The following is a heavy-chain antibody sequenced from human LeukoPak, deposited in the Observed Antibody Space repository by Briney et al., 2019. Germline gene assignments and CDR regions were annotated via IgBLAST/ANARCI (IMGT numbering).Heavy chain of an antibody. D-gene: IGHD3-22*01. J-gene: IGHJ6*03. Sequence: SVKVSCKASGGTFSSYAISWVRQAPGQGLEWMGGIIPIFGTANYAQKFQGRVTITTDESTSTAYMELSSLRSEDTAVYYCARGGITVIDYYYYYMDVWGKGTTVTVSS. CDR2: IIPIFGTA. CDR3: ARGGITVIDYYYYYMDV. CDR1: GGTFSSYA. V-gene: IGHV1-69*05.